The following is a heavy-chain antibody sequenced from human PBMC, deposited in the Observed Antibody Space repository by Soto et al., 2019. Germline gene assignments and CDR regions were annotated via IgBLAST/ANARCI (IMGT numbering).Heavy chain of an antibody. Sequence: PSETLSLTCTVSGGSISCGNYYWSWIRQPPGKGLEWIGFISYSGSTYYNASLKSRFTISVDTSKNQFSLNLSFVTAADTAVYYCATMGTPATGLYYFDYWGQGTLVTVSS. CDR2: ISYSGST. CDR3: ATMGTPATGLYYFDY. V-gene: IGHV4-30-4*01. J-gene: IGHJ4*02. CDR1: GGSISCGNYY. D-gene: IGHD1-7*01.